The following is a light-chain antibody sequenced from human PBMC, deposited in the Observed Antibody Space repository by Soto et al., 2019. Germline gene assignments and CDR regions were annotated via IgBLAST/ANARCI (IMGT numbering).Light chain of an antibody. CDR2: EVR. V-gene: IGLV2-14*03. CDR3: SSFTSKSTLI. J-gene: IGLJ2*01. CDR1: MRDIGAYNL. Sequence: QSVLTQPASVSGSPGQSITISCAGTMRDIGAYNLVSWYQQHPGKAPQLIIYEVRNRPSGISFRFSGSKSGDTASLTISGLQAEDEADYYCSSFTSKSTLIFGGGTKLTVL.